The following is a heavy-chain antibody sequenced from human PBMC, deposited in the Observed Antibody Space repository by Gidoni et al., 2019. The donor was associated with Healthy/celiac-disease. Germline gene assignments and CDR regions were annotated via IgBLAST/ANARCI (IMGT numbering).Heavy chain of an antibody. Sequence: QVQLQESGPGLVKPSETLSLTCTVPVGSISSYYWSWIRQPPGKGLEWIGYIYYSGSTNYNPSLKSRVTISVDTSKNQFSLKLSSVTAADTAVYYCARGGDSSSWYLSGAFDIWGQGTMVTVSS. D-gene: IGHD6-13*01. CDR2: IYYSGST. J-gene: IGHJ3*02. V-gene: IGHV4-59*01. CDR1: VGSISSYY. CDR3: ARGGDSSSWYLSGAFDI.